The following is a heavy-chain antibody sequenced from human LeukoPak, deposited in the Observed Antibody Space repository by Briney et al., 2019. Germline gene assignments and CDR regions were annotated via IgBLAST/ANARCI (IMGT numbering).Heavy chain of an antibody. CDR1: GYTFTSYY. CDR2: INPSGGST. CDR3: ARDLYGSSSWFDY. Sequence: ASVKVSCKASGYTFTSYYMHWVRQAPGQGLEWMGIINPSGGSTSYAQKFQGRVTMTTDTSTSTAYMELRSLRSDDTAVYYCARDLYGSSSWFDYWGQGTLVTVSS. D-gene: IGHD6-13*01. V-gene: IGHV1-46*01. J-gene: IGHJ4*02.